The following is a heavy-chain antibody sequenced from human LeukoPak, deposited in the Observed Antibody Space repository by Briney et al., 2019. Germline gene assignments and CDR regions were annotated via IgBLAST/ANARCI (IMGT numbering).Heavy chain of an antibody. J-gene: IGHJ4*02. V-gene: IGHV1-69*13. CDR3: ARTEAPYDSSGYYEGAFDY. Sequence: ASVKVSCKASGGTFSSYAISWVRQAPGQGLEWMGGIIPIFGTANYAQKFQGRVTITADESTSTAYMELSSLRSEDTAVYYCARTEAPYDSSGYYEGAFDYWGQGALVTVSP. D-gene: IGHD3-22*01. CDR2: IIPIFGTA. CDR1: GGTFSSYA.